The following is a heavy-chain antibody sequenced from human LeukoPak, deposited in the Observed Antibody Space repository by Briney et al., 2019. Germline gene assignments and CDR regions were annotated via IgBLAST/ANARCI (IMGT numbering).Heavy chain of an antibody. D-gene: IGHD3-22*01. J-gene: IGHJ5*02. Sequence: ASVKVSCKASGYTFTSYDSNWVRQATGQGLEWMGWMNPNSGNTGYAQKFQGRVTITRNTSISTAYMELSSLRSEDTAVYYCARATRHYYDSSGYQPWGQGTLVTVSS. CDR2: MNPNSGNT. CDR1: GYTFTSYD. V-gene: IGHV1-8*03. CDR3: ARATRHYYDSSGYQP.